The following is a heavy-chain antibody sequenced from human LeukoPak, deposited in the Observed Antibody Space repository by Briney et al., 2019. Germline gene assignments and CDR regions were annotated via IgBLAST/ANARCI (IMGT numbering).Heavy chain of an antibody. CDR3: ARERGYYYGSGSYYFSPIDY. V-gene: IGHV4-34*01. CDR1: GGSFSGYY. D-gene: IGHD3-10*01. CDR2: INHSGST. J-gene: IGHJ4*02. Sequence: SETLSLTCAVYGGSFSGYYWSWIRQPPGKGLEWIGEINHSGSTNYNPSLKSRVTISVDTSKNQFSLKLSFVTAADTAVYYCARERGYYYGSGSYYFSPIDYWGQGTLVTVSS.